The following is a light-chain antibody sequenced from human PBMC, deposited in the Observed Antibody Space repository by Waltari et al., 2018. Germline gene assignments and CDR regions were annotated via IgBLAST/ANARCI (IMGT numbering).Light chain of an antibody. CDR2: EVT. CDR1: SSDVGGYNF. J-gene: IGLJ1*01. Sequence: QSALTQPASVSGSPGQSITISCTGTSSDVGGYNFVSWYQQHPGKAPTPIISEVTNRPPGVSTGFSGSKSGNTASLTISGLQAEDEADYYCNSYASSTTQVFGTGTKVVVL. V-gene: IGLV2-14*01. CDR3: NSYASSTTQV.